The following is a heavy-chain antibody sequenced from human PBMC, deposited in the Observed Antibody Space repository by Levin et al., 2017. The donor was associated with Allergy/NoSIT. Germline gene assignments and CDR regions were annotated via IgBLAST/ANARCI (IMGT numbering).Heavy chain of an antibody. V-gene: IGHV3-13*01. Sequence: GGSLRLSCAGSGFTFSNYDMHWVRQVTGKGLEWVSGMSIVGDRYYSASAKGRFSISRESGKKSLFLQMNSLRVEDTAVYYCARGIDCGGDCSGMDVWGQGTTVTVSS. CDR2: MSIVGDR. D-gene: IGHD2-21*02. CDR1: GFTFSNYD. J-gene: IGHJ6*02. CDR3: ARGIDCGGDCSGMDV.